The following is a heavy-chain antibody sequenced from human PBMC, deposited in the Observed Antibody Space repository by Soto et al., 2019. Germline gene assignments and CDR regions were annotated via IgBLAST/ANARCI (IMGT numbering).Heavy chain of an antibody. CDR1: GFTFSSFW. CDR3: TRHGSGDYFLFDP. Sequence: EVQLVESGGGLVQPGGSLRLSCAASGFTFSSFWMHWVRQAPGKGLEWVSRASPDGTSTSYADSVKGRFTISRDNAKNTLFMQMNSLRAEDTAVYYCTRHGSGDYFLFDPWGQGTLVTV. V-gene: IGHV3-74*01. D-gene: IGHD4-17*01. CDR2: ASPDGTST. J-gene: IGHJ5*02.